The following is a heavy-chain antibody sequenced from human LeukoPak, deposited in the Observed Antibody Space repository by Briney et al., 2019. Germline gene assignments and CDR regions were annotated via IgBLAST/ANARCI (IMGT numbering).Heavy chain of an antibody. CDR3: ARDYYYDGGFDI. Sequence: GGSLRLSCAASGFTFSSYAMHWVRQAPGKGLEWVAVISYDGSNKYYADSVKGRFTISRDNSKNTLYLQMNSLRAEDTAVYYCARDYYYDGGFDIWGQGTMVTVSS. D-gene: IGHD3-22*01. V-gene: IGHV3-30*04. J-gene: IGHJ3*02. CDR1: GFTFSSYA. CDR2: ISYDGSNK.